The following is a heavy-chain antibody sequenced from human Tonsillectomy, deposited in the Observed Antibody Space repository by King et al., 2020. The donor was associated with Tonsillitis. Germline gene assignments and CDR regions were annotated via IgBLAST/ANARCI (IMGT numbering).Heavy chain of an antibody. CDR3: ARHRFGQQLVRLYYYYMDV. Sequence: QLQESGPGLVKPSETLSLTCTVSGGSIRSYSWSWIRQPPGKGLDWIGYISYSGSTNYDPSLKSRVSISVDTSKNQFSLKLSSVTAADTAVYYCARHRFGQQLVRLYYYYMDVWGKGTTVTVSS. J-gene: IGHJ6*03. D-gene: IGHD6-13*01. CDR1: GGSIRSYS. CDR2: ISYSGST. V-gene: IGHV4-59*08.